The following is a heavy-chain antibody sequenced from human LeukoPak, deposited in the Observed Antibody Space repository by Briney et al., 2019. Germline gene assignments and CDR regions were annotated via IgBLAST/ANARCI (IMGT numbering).Heavy chain of an antibody. Sequence: SQTLSLTCTVSGGSISSGGYYWSWIRQHPGKGLEWIGYIYYSGSTYYNPSLKSRVTISVDTSKNQFSMKLSSVTAADTAVYYCARAPLITIFGVVILDAFDIWGQGTMVTVSS. CDR3: ARAPLITIFGVVILDAFDI. J-gene: IGHJ3*02. CDR1: GGSISSGGYY. V-gene: IGHV4-31*03. CDR2: IYYSGST. D-gene: IGHD3-3*01.